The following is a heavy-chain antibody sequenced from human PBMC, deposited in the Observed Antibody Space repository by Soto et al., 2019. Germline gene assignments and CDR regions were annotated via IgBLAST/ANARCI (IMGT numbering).Heavy chain of an antibody. CDR2: ISYDGSNK. CDR3: AKWGDKTSRGGMDV. J-gene: IGHJ6*02. CDR1: GFTFSSYG. D-gene: IGHD3-16*01. Sequence: GGSLRLSCAASGFTFSSYGMHWVRQAPGKGLEWVAVISYDGSNKYYADSVKGRFTISRDNSKNTLYLQTNSLRAEDTAVYYCAKWGDKTSRGGMDVWGQGTTVTVSS. V-gene: IGHV3-30*18.